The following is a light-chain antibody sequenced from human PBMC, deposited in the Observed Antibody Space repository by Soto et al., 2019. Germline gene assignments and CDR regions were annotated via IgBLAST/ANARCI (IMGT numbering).Light chain of an antibody. CDR2: EVS. J-gene: IGLJ1*01. CDR1: SSDVGLYDF. Sequence: LTQPASVSGSPGQSITISCTGASSDVGLYDFVSWYQHHPGKAPKLLIFEVSYRPSGVSSRFSGSKSGNTASLTISGLQAEDEADYYCNSYTRFSTYVFGTGTKLTVL. CDR3: NSYTRFSTYV. V-gene: IGLV2-14*01.